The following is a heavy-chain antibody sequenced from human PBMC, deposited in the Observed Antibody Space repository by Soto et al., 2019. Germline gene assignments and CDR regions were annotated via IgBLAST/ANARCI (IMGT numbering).Heavy chain of an antibody. Sequence: GASVKVSCKASGYSFISYDINWVRQATGQGLEWMGWMNPNNGNTDYAQKFQGRVTMTRDTSTSTAYMELSSLTSEDTAVYYCARDPKNDNWLDPWGQGTLVTV. CDR2: MNPNNGNT. V-gene: IGHV1-8*01. CDR3: ARDPKNDNWLDP. J-gene: IGHJ5*02. CDR1: GYSFISYD.